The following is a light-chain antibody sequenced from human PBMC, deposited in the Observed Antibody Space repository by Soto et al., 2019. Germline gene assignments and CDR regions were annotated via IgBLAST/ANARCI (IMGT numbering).Light chain of an antibody. V-gene: IGKV3-15*01. J-gene: IGKJ4*01. Sequence: ETVMTQSPVTLSLSPGDRATLSCRASHSVRSNLAWYQQKPGQPPRLLIYAASPRATGIPGRFSGSGSGTEFTLTSSSLQSEDSAVYYCQQYNDWPPLTFGGGTKVEIK. CDR3: QQYNDWPPLT. CDR1: HSVRSN. CDR2: AAS.